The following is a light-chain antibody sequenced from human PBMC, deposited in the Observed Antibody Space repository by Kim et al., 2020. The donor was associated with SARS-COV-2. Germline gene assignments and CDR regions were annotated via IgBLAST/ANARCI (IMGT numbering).Light chain of an antibody. V-gene: IGLV2-14*03. Sequence: QSALTQPASVSGSPGQSITISCTGTSGDIGAKKYVSWYQHHPGKAPKLLIFDVDKRPSGLSNRFSGSKSGNTASLTISGLQAEDESDYYCSSYTTSNTWVFGGGTQLTVL. CDR2: DVD. CDR1: SGDIGAKKY. CDR3: SSYTTSNTWV. J-gene: IGLJ3*02.